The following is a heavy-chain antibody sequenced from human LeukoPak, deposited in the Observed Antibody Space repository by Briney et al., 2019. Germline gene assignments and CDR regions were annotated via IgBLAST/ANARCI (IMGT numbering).Heavy chain of an antibody. CDR1: GYIFATYW. J-gene: IGHJ5*02. D-gene: IGHD6-13*01. V-gene: IGHV5-51*01. CDR3: ARRQQLVHEWFDP. CDR2: IYPGDSDT. Sequence: GESLKISCKGSGYIFATYWIGWVRQMPGKGLEWMGVIYPGDSDTRYSPSFQGQVTISADKSISTAYLQWSSLKASDTAIYYCARRQQLVHEWFDPWGQGTLVTVSS.